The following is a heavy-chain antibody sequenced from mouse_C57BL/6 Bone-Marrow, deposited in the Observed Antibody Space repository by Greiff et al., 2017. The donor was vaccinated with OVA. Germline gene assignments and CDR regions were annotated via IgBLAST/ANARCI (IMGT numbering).Heavy chain of an antibody. V-gene: IGHV1-54*01. D-gene: IGHD2-3*01. J-gene: IGHJ4*01. CDR1: GYAFTNYL. Sequence: VQLQESGAELVRPGTSVKVSCKASGYAFTNYLIEWVKQRPGPGLEWIGVINPGSGGTNYNEKFKGKATLTADKSSSTAYMQLSSLTSEDSAVYFCARSDGFYAMDYWCQGTAVTVSS. CDR3: ARSDGFYAMDY. CDR2: INPGSGGT.